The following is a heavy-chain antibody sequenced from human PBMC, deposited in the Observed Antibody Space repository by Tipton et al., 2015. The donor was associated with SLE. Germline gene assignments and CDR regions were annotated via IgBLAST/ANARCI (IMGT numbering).Heavy chain of an antibody. J-gene: IGHJ6*02. D-gene: IGHD4-11*01. CDR2: VSYTDDTYFSGGT. CDR1: GGSVSSNDYF. CDR3: ARGDSNYGRGGYYYYGMDV. V-gene: IGHV4-61*08. Sequence: TLSLTCSVSGGSVSSNDYFWGWIRQPPGKGLEWIGSVSYTDDTYFSGGTYYTPSLRSRLAISVDTSKNQFFLKLSSVTAADTAVYYCARGDSNYGRGGYYYYGMDVWGQGTTVTVSS.